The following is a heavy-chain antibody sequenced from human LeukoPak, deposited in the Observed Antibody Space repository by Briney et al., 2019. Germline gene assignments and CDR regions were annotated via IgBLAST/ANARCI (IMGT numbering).Heavy chain of an antibody. J-gene: IGHJ4*02. Sequence: GGSLRLSCAASGFTFSSYGMHWVRQAPGKGLEWVAVISYDGSNKYYADSVKGRFTISRDNSKNTLYLQMNSLRAEDTAVYYCAKGSAIFGVVYGGTFDYWGQGTLVTVSS. CDR1: GFTFSSYG. CDR2: ISYDGSNK. D-gene: IGHD3-3*01. CDR3: AKGSAIFGVVYGGTFDY. V-gene: IGHV3-30*18.